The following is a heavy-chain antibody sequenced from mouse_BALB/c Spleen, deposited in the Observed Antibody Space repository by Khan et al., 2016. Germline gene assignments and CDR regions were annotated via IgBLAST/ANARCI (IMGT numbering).Heavy chain of an antibody. J-gene: IGHJ3*01. V-gene: IGHV4-1*02. D-gene: IGHD2-12*01. CDR1: GFDFSRYW. CDR3: ARPDDRGWFAY. CDR2: IIPGSSTM. Sequence: EVKLLESGGGLVQPGGSLKLSCAASGFDFSRYWMSWVRQAPGKGLEWIGEIIPGSSTMNYTPSLKDKFIISRDNAKNTLYLQMTKVRSEDTALYYCARPDDRGWFAYWGQGTLVTVSA.